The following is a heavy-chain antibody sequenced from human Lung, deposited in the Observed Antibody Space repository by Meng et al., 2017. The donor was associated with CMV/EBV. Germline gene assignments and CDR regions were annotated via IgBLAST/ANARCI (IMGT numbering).Heavy chain of an antibody. D-gene: IGHD3-3*01. CDR2: IWYDGSNK. Sequence: SCAASGFTFSSYGMHWVRQAPGKGLEWVAVIWYDGSNKYYADSVKGRFTISRDNSKNTLYLQMNSLRAEDTAVYYCAKDHLITIYWGGMDVWGKGTXVTVSS. CDR3: AKDHLITIYWGGMDV. J-gene: IGHJ6*04. V-gene: IGHV3-33*06. CDR1: GFTFSSYG.